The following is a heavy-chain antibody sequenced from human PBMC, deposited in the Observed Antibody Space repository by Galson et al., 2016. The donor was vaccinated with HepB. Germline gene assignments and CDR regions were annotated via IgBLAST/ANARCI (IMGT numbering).Heavy chain of an antibody. V-gene: IGHV4-61*01. Sequence: SETLSLTCSVSGGSVRSDSYYWSWIRQTPGKRLEWIGYIYYSGNTNYNPSLESRVTISLDTSKNQFSLKLRSVTEADTALYFCAREGDYIRGSDRYRTFDFWGQGTLVTVSS. CDR1: GGSVRSDSYY. D-gene: IGHD3-16*02. CDR3: AREGDYIRGSDRYRTFDF. J-gene: IGHJ4*02. CDR2: IYYSGNT.